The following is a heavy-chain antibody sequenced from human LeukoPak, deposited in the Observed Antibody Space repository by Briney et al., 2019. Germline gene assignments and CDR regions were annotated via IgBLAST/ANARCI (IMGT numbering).Heavy chain of an antibody. J-gene: IGHJ6*02. CDR2: ISSSSSYI. CDR3: ARWAAGTRSYYGMDV. D-gene: IGHD6-13*01. Sequence: GGSLRLSCAASGFTFSSYSMNWVRQAPGKGLEWVSSISSSSSYIYYADSVKGRFTISRDNAKNSLYLQMNSLRAEDTAVYYCARWAAGTRSYYGMDVWGQGTTVTVSS. V-gene: IGHV3-21*01. CDR1: GFTFSSYS.